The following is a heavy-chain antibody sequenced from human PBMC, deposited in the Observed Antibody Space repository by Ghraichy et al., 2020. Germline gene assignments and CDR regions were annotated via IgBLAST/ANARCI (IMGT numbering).Heavy chain of an antibody. J-gene: IGHJ3*02. Sequence: ASVKVSCKASGYTFTSYGISWVRQAPGQGLEWMGWINAYNGNTNYAQNLQGRVTMTTDTSTSTAYMELRSLGSDDTAVYYCARCDMRGGAFDIWGQGTMVTVSS. D-gene: IGHD2-15*01. CDR2: INAYNGNT. CDR3: ARCDMRGGAFDI. V-gene: IGHV1-18*04. CDR1: GYTFTSYG.